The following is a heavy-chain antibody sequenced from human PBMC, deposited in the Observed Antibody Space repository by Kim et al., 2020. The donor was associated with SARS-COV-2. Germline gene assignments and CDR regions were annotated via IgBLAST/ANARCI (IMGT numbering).Heavy chain of an antibody. V-gene: IGHV4-34*01. D-gene: IGHD3-3*01. CDR3: ARTVRSPREITIFGVVSYYYYMDV. CDR2: INHSGST. Sequence: SETLSLTCAVYGGSFSGYYWSWIHQPPGKGLEWIGEINHSGSTNYNPSLKSRVTISVDTSKNQFSLKLSSVTAADTAVYYCARTVRSPREITIFGVVSYYYYMDVWGQGTTVTVSS. CDR1: GGSFSGYY. J-gene: IGHJ6*03.